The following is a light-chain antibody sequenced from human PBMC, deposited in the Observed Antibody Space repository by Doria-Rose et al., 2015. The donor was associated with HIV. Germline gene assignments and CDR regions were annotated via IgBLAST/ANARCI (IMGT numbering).Light chain of an antibody. Sequence: TQSPGTLSSSPGERATLSCRASQSFSSTYLAWYQQKPGQAPSLLIYDGSTRATGIPDRFSASGSGTDFTLTINRLEPEDSALYYCHQYGTTWTFGQGTKVEI. CDR1: QSFSSTY. CDR2: DGS. V-gene: IGKV3-20*01. J-gene: IGKJ1*01. CDR3: HQYGTTWT.